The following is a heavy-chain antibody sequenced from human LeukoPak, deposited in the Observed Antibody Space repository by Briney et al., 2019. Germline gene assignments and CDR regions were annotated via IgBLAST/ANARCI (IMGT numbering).Heavy chain of an antibody. Sequence: GRPLRLSCAASGFTFSSYAMHWVRQAPGKGLEWVSAISGSGGSTYYADSVKGRFTISRDNSKSTLYLRMNSLRAEDTALYYCAKDRHAPGRYCSSTTCFPFDPWGQGTLVTVSS. D-gene: IGHD2-2*01. CDR1: GFTFSSYA. CDR3: AKDRHAPGRYCSSTTCFPFDP. J-gene: IGHJ5*02. CDR2: ISGSGGST. V-gene: IGHV3-23*01.